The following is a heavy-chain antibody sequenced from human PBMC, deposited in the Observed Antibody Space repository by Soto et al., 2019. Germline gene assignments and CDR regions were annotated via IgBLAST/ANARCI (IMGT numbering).Heavy chain of an antibody. D-gene: IGHD5-12*01. Sequence: GSLRLSCAASGFTFSSYAISWVRQAPGKGLEWVSAISGSGGSTYYADSVKGRFTISRDNSKNTLYLQMNSLRAEDTAVYYCAKDLDVVVATLRDAFDIWGQGTMVTVSS. V-gene: IGHV3-23*01. CDR3: AKDLDVVVATLRDAFDI. CDR2: ISGSGGST. J-gene: IGHJ3*02. CDR1: GFTFSSYA.